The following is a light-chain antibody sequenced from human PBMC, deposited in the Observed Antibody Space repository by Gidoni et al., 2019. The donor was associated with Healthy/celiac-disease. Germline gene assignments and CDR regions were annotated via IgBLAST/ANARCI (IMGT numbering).Light chain of an antibody. CDR1: QSISSY. Sequence: QMTQSPSSMSASVGDRVTITCRASQSISSYLNWYQQKPGKAPKLLIYAASSLQSGVPSRFSGSGSGTDFTLTISSLQPEDFATYYWQQSYSTPGTFGQGTKLEIK. CDR3: QQSYSTPGT. V-gene: IGKV1-39*01. J-gene: IGKJ2*01. CDR2: AAS.